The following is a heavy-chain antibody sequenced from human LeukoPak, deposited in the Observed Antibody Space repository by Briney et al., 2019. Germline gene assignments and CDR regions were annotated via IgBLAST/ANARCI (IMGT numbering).Heavy chain of an antibody. V-gene: IGHV1-46*01. Sequence: SVKVSCKASGYTFTSYHMQWVRQAPGQGLEWMGIINPSGGSTNYAQKFQGRVTMTRDTSTSTVYMEMSSLRSEDTAVYYCARDAGYCSGGTCYPDWFDPRGQGTLITVSS. J-gene: IGHJ5*02. CDR1: GYTFTSYH. D-gene: IGHD2-15*01. CDR3: ARDAGYCSGGTCYPDWFDP. CDR2: INPSGGST.